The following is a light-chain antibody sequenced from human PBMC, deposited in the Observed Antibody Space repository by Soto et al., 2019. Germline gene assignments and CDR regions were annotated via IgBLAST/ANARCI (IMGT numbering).Light chain of an antibody. Sequence: PGDRATLSCEAIQSVTSNYLAWYQQKPGQAPTLLISDASNRATGIPARFSGSGSGTDFTLTISSLEPEDFAVYYCHQRQYWPPITFGQGTRLEIK. CDR3: HQRQYWPPIT. CDR1: QSVTSNY. V-gene: IGKV3-11*01. CDR2: DAS. J-gene: IGKJ5*01.